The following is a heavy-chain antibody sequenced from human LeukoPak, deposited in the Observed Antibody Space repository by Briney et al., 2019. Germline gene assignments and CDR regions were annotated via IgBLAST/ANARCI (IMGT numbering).Heavy chain of an antibody. J-gene: IGHJ3*02. V-gene: IGHV3-53*01. CDR3: ARGVGQDAFDI. Sequence: GGSLRLSCAASGFTVSSNYMSWVRQAPGKGPEWVSVIYSGGSTYYADSVKGRFTFSRDNSKNTLYLQMNSLRAEDTAVYYCARGVGQDAFDIWGQGTMVTVSS. CDR2: IYSGGST. D-gene: IGHD1-26*01. CDR1: GFTVSSNY.